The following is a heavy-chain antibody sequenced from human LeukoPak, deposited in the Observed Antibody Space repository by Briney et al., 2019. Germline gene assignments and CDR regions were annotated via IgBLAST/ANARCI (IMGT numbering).Heavy chain of an antibody. V-gene: IGHV5-51*01. Sequence: GESLKISCKGSGYSFTSYWIGWVRQMPGKGLEWMGTIYPGDSDTRYSPSFQGQVTISADKSISTAYLQWSSLKASDTAMYYCARSISYYYDSSGSPGYFDYWGQGTLVTVSS. CDR1: GYSFTSYW. J-gene: IGHJ4*02. CDR3: ARSISYYYDSSGSPGYFDY. CDR2: IYPGDSDT. D-gene: IGHD3-22*01.